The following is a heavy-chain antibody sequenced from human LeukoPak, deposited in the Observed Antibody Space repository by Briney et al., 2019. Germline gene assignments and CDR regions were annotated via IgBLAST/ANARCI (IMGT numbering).Heavy chain of an antibody. CDR1: GFTFSSYT. V-gene: IGHV3-23*01. Sequence: GGSLRLSCAASGFTFSSYTMTWVRQAPGKGLEWVSAIGGSTYYADSVKGRFTISRDNSKNTLYLQMNSLRADDTAVYYCAKDWPSEWQQLPDYDVLDIWGQGTMVTVSS. J-gene: IGHJ3*02. CDR2: IGGST. D-gene: IGHD6-13*01. CDR3: AKDWPSEWQQLPDYDVLDI.